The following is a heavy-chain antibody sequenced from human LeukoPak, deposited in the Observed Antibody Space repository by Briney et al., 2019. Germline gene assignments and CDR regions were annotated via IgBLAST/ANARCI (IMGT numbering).Heavy chain of an antibody. CDR1: GGSISSYY. J-gene: IGHJ6*03. D-gene: IGHD3-10*01. CDR2: IYYSGYT. Sequence: SETLSLTCTVSGGSISSYYWSWIRQPPGKGLEWIGYIYYSGYTNYNPSLKSRVTISVDTSKNQFYLKLSSVTAADTAVYYCARTTMVRGTYYMDVWGKGTTVTISS. CDR3: ARTTMVRGTYYMDV. V-gene: IGHV4-59*01.